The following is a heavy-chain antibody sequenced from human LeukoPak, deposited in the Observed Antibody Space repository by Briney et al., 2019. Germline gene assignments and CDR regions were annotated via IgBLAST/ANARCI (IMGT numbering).Heavy chain of an antibody. J-gene: IGHJ4*02. CDR1: GFTFSSYA. CDR2: ISGSGGMT. Sequence: PGGSLRLSCAASGFTFSSYAMSWVRQAPGKGLEWVSNISGSGGMTYYADSVKGRFTISRDNSKNTLYLQMNSLRAEDTAVYYCPKPILTPPRPGFASWGQGTLVTVPP. CDR3: PKPILTPPRPGFAS. V-gene: IGHV3-23*01.